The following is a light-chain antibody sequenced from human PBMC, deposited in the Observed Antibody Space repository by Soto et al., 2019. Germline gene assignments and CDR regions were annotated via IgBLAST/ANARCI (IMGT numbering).Light chain of an antibody. CDR2: GAS. V-gene: IGKV3-11*01. J-gene: IGKJ5*01. CDR1: QSVSIL. CDR3: QQRSNWPPIT. Sequence: EIVMTQSPATLSVSPGERATLSCRASQSVSILLAWYQQKPGQAPRLLFYGASNRATGIPARFSGSGSGTDFTLTISSLEPEDFAVYYCQQRSNWPPITFGQGTRLEIK.